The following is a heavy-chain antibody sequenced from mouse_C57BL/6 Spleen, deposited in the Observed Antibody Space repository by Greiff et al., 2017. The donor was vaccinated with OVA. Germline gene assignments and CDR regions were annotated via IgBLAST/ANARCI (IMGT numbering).Heavy chain of an antibody. J-gene: IGHJ3*01. CDR1: GFNIKDYY. V-gene: IGHV14-1*01. CDR2: IDPEDGDT. CDR3: TTEEYYGSREAWFAY. Sequence: EVQLQQSGAELVRPGASVKLSCTASGFNIKDYYMHWVKQRPEQGLEWIGRIDPEDGDTEYAPKFQGKATMTADTSSNTAYLQLSSLTSEDTAVYYCTTEEYYGSREAWFAYWGQGTLVTVSA. D-gene: IGHD1-1*01.